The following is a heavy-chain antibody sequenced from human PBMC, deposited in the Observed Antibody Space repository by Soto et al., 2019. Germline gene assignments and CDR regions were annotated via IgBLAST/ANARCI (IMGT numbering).Heavy chain of an antibody. J-gene: IGHJ4*02. V-gene: IGHV1-46*01. CDR2: INPSGGST. D-gene: IGHD2-21*02. Sequence: QVQLVQSGAEVKKPGASVKVSCKASGYTFTSYYMHWVRQAPGQGLEWMGIINPSGGSTSYAQKLQGRVTMTRDTATSTVYMELSSLRSEDTAVYYCARDATAQLLIYWGQGPLVTVSS. CDR3: ARDATAQLLIY. CDR1: GYTFTSYY.